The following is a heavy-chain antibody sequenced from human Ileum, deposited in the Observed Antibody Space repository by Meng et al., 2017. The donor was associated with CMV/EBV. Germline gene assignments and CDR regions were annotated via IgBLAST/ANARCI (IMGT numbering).Heavy chain of an antibody. CDR1: DETFSGYY. Sequence: IYDETFSGYYGSWIRQVPMAGLEWNGESKHNGSNNYNPSIKSRVTFSVDKSKNQFSLKLNAVTAEDTAVYYCETGKQQLVRGWFDPWGQGTLVTVSS. CDR2: SKHNGSN. J-gene: IGHJ5*02. V-gene: IGHV4-34*01. CDR3: ETGKQQLVRGWFDP. D-gene: IGHD6-13*01.